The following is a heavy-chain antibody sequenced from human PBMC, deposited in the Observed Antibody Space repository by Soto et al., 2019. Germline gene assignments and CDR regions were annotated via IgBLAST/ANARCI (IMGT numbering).Heavy chain of an antibody. CDR3: ARDRLYPTYYDFWSGYPPGLDY. J-gene: IGHJ4*02. V-gene: IGHV1-18*01. CDR1: GYTFTSYG. Sequence: ASVKVSCKASGYTFTSYGISWVRQAPGQGLEWMGWISAYNGNTNYAQKHQGRVTMTTDTSTSTAYMELRSLRSDDTAVYYCARDRLYPTYYDFWSGYPPGLDYWGQGTLVTVSS. D-gene: IGHD3-3*01. CDR2: ISAYNGNT.